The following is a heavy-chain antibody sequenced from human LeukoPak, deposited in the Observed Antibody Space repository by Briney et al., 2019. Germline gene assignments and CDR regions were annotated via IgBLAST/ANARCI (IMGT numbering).Heavy chain of an antibody. V-gene: IGHV4-59*01. D-gene: IGHD4-17*01. J-gene: IGHJ4*02. CDR3: ARAGDDYGDYVPYYFDY. CDR1: GGSISSYY. CDR2: IYYSGST. Sequence: SETLSLTCTVSGGSISSYYWSWIRQPPGKGLEWIGYIYYSGSTNYNPSLKSRVTISVDTSKNQFSLKLSSVTAADTAVYYCARAGDDYGDYVPYYFDYWGQRTLVTVSS.